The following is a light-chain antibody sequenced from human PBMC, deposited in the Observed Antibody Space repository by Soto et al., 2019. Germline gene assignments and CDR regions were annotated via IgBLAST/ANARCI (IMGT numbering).Light chain of an antibody. Sequence: EIVLTQSPGTLSLSPGERATLSCRASQSVTISYLAWYQQKPGQAPRLLIYGASSRATGIPDRFSGSGSGTAFTRTISRLEPQDFAMYYCHQYGSSPLTFGGGTKVEIK. CDR2: GAS. V-gene: IGKV3-20*01. CDR1: QSVTISY. CDR3: HQYGSSPLT. J-gene: IGKJ4*01.